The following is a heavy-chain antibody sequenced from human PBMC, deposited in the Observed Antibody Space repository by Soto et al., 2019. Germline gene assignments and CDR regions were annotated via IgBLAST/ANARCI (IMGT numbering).Heavy chain of an antibody. J-gene: IGHJ6*02. CDR2: ISSSSSYI. D-gene: IGHD2-15*01. CDR1: GFTFSSYS. V-gene: IGHV3-21*01. CDR3: ARAGGGGSSYYYYGMDV. Sequence: EVQLVESGGGLVKPGGSLRLSCAASGFTFSSYSMNWVRQAPGKGLEWVSSISSSSSYIYYADSVKARFTISRDNAKNSLYLQMNSLRAEDTAVYYCARAGGGGSSYYYYGMDVWGQGTTVTVSS.